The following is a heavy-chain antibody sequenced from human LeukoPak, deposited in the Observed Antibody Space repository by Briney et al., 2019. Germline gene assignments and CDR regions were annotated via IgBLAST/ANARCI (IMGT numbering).Heavy chain of an antibody. CDR3: ATAAGYCSGGSCYF. J-gene: IGHJ4*02. Sequence: SETLSLTCTVWGGSISSIIYYWGWVRQPPGKGVEWIGSSYYSGSTYYNPSVKSRVTISVDTSKNQFSLKLSSLTAADTAVYYCATAAGYCSGGSCYFWGQGTLVTVSS. CDR2: SYYSGST. V-gene: IGHV4-39*01. CDR1: GGSISSIIYY. D-gene: IGHD2-15*01.